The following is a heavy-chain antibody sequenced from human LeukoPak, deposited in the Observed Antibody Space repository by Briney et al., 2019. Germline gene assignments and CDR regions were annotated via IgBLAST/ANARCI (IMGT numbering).Heavy chain of an antibody. CDR1: GFTFSDYY. CDR3: ARGAVAGRAKWYFDL. Sequence: GGSLRLSCAASGFTFSDYYMSWIRQAPGKGLEWVSYISSSGSSIYYADSVKGRFTISRDNAKNSLYLQMNSLRAEDTAVYYCARGAVAGRAKWYFDLWGRGTLVTVSS. CDR2: ISSSGSSI. V-gene: IGHV3-11*01. D-gene: IGHD6-19*01. J-gene: IGHJ2*01.